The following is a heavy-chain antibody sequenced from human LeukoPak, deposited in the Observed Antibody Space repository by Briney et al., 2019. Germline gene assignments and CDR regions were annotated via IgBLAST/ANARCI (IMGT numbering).Heavy chain of an antibody. Sequence: GGSLRLSCTASGFTFSNYAIHWVRQAPGKGLEWVAVISYDGSDKYYADSVKGRFTISRDNSKNTLYLQMNSLRAEDTALYYCAKRAATVSYYFDYWGQGTLVTVSS. V-gene: IGHV3-30*04. D-gene: IGHD4-17*01. CDR2: ISYDGSDK. CDR1: GFTFSNYA. J-gene: IGHJ4*02. CDR3: AKRAATVSYYFDY.